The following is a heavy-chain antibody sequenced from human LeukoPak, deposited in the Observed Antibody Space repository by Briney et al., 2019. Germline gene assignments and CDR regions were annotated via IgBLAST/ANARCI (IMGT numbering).Heavy chain of an antibody. CDR1: GGPFSGYY. D-gene: IGHD6-19*01. CDR3: ARGSSGWTFDY. CDR2: INHSGST. Sequence: SETLSLTCAVYGGPFSGYYWSWIRQPPGKGLEWIGEINHSGSTNYNPSLKSRVTISVDTSKNQFSLKLSSVTAADTAVYYCARGSSGWTFDYWGQGTLVTVSS. J-gene: IGHJ4*02. V-gene: IGHV4-34*01.